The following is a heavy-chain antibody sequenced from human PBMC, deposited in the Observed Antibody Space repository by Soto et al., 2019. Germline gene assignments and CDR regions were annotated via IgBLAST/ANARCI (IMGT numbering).Heavy chain of an antibody. J-gene: IGHJ4*02. CDR1: GFTFSSYA. CDR2: ISGSGGST. Sequence: GGSLRLSCAASGFTFSSYAMSWVRQAPGKGLEWVSAISGSGGSTYYADSVKGRFTISRDNSKNTLYLQMNSLRAEDTAVYYCAKRSNLYYYDSSGYEVMDSGFDYWGQGTLVTVSS. CDR3: AKRSNLYYYDSSGYEVMDSGFDY. D-gene: IGHD3-22*01. V-gene: IGHV3-23*01.